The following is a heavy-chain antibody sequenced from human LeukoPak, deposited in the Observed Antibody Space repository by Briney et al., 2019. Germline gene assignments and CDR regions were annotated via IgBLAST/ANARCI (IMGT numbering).Heavy chain of an antibody. V-gene: IGHV4-59*01. D-gene: IGHD1-1*01. CDR1: GGSISNYY. CDR2: IHNSGST. Sequence: PSETLSLTCTVSGGSISNYYWSWIRQTPGMGLEWIGYIHNSGSTKYNPSLKSPVSISVDTSKNQFSLKVNSVTAADTAVYYCARGGGWGNWNDAVDYWGKGTLVTVSS. J-gene: IGHJ4*02. CDR3: ARGGGWGNWNDAVDY.